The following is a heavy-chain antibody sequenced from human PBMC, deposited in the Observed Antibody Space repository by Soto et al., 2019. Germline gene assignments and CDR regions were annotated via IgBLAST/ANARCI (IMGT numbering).Heavy chain of an antibody. CDR1: GYTFTSYA. Sequence: QVQLVQSGAEVKKPGASVKVSCKASGYTFTSYAMHWVRQAPGQRLEWMGWINAGNGKTKYSQKFQGRVTITRDTSASTAYMELSSLRSEDTAVYYCARGIGYYDFWSGSSYYYYGMDVWGQGTTVTVSS. J-gene: IGHJ6*02. CDR3: ARGIGYYDFWSGSSYYYYGMDV. D-gene: IGHD3-3*01. V-gene: IGHV1-3*01. CDR2: INAGNGKT.